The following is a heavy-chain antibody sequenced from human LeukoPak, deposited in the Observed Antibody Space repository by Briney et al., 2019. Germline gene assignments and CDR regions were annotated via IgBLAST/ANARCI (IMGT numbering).Heavy chain of an antibody. J-gene: IGHJ4*02. CDR3: AKSLGYCSGGTCYPHFGY. CDR1: GGTFSSYA. V-gene: IGHV1-69*13. Sequence: ASVKVSCKASGGTFSSYAISWVRQAPRQGLEWMGGIIPIFGTANYAQKFQGRVTITADESTSTAYMELSSLRSEATAVYYCAKSLGYCSGGTCYPHFGYWGQGTLVTVSS. CDR2: IIPIFGTA. D-gene: IGHD2-15*01.